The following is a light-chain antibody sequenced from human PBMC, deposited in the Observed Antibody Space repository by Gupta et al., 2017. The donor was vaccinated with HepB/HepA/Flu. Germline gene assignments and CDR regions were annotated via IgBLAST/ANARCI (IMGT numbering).Light chain of an antibody. CDR1: SGHSSYI. Sequence: QPVLTPSSSASASLGSSVKLTCTLSSGHSSYIIAWHQQQPGKAPRYLMKLEGSGSYNKGSGVPDRFSGSSSGADRYLTISNIQSEDEADYYCETWDSNSWVFGGGTKLTVL. CDR2: LEGSGSY. CDR3: ETWDSNSWV. J-gene: IGLJ3*02. V-gene: IGLV4-60*03.